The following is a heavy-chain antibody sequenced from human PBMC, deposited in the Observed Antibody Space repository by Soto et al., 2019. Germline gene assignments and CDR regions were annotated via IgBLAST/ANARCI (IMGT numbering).Heavy chain of an antibody. D-gene: IGHD6-13*01. CDR2: IIPIFGTA. CDR1: GGTFSSYA. J-gene: IGHJ6*02. Sequence: SVKVSCKASGGTFSSYAISWVRHAPGQGLEWMGGIIPIFGTANYAQKFQGRVTITADESTSTAYMELSSLRSEDTAVYYCARDLAAAAPYYYYGMDVWGQGTTVTVSS. V-gene: IGHV1-69*13. CDR3: ARDLAAAAPYYYYGMDV.